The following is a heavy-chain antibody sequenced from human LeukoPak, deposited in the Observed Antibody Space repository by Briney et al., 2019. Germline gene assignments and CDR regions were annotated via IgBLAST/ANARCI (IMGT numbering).Heavy chain of an antibody. CDR1: AFSLNAYN. Sequence: GGSLRLSCAASAFSLNAYNMNWVRKAPGKGLEWVSSISYTGTYIYYADSVKGRFTISRDNAQNSLYLQMNSLRAEDTAIYYCVRDRGTYRPIDYWGQGTLVTVSS. V-gene: IGHV3-21*04. D-gene: IGHD1-26*01. J-gene: IGHJ4*02. CDR3: VRDRGTYRPIDY. CDR2: ISYTGTYI.